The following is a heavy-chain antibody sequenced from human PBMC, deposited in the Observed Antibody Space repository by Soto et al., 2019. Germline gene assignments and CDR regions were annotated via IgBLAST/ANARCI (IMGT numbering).Heavy chain of an antibody. J-gene: IGHJ2*01. Sequence: GGSLRLSCAASGFIFRSYGMHWVRQAPGKGLEWVAMIWYDGSKKYYADSVKGRFTISRDNSKNALFLEVNNLRADDTAVYYCARDGSGPQVRYFDLWGRGTMVTVSS. V-gene: IGHV3-33*08. CDR3: ARDGSGPQVRYFDL. CDR2: IWYDGSKK. D-gene: IGHD3-3*01. CDR1: GFIFRSYG.